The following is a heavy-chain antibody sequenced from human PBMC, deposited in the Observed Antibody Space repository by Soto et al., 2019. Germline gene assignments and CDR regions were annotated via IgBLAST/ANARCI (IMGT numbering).Heavy chain of an antibody. Sequence: GSLRLSCAASGFTFSDYSMNWVRQTPGKGLEWVSYISSSSSSIYYADSVKGRFTISRDNAKNSLYLQMNSLRDEDTAVYYCARGPPMNWGQGTLVTVSS. CDR3: ARGPPMN. CDR1: GFTFSDYS. V-gene: IGHV3-48*02. CDR2: ISSSSSSI. J-gene: IGHJ4*02.